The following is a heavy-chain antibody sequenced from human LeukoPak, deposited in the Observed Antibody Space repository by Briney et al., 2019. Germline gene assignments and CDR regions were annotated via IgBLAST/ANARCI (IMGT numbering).Heavy chain of an antibody. J-gene: IGHJ4*02. CDR3: ARGPSYGDYPFDY. Sequence: GGSLRLSCAASGFTFSSYLMHWVRHAPGKGLVWVSRINSDGSSTSYADSVKGRFTISRDNAKNTLYLQMNSLRAEDTAVYYCARGPSYGDYPFDYWGQGTLVTVSS. D-gene: IGHD4-17*01. CDR2: INSDGSST. CDR1: GFTFSSYL. V-gene: IGHV3-74*01.